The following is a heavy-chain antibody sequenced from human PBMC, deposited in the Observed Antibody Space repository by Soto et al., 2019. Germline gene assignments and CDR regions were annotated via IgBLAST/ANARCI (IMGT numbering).Heavy chain of an antibody. CDR1: GYSFTSYW. J-gene: IGHJ6*02. Sequence: PGESLKISCKGSGYSFTSYWIGWARQMPGKGLEWMGIIYPGDSDTRYSPSFQGQVTISADKSISTAYLQWSSLKASDTAMYYCARHSGAAFQTFGGVISYYYGMDVWGQGTTVTVSS. V-gene: IGHV5-51*01. D-gene: IGHD3-16*01. CDR2: IYPGDSDT. CDR3: ARHSGAAFQTFGGVISYYYGMDV.